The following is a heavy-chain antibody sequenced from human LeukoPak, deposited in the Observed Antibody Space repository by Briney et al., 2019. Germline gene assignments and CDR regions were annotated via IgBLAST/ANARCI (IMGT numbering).Heavy chain of an antibody. Sequence: GGSLRLSCEGSGFTFSSYWINWVRQAPGKGLDWVATIKPDGSAKYYADSVKDRFTISRDNAKNSLYLQMNSLRVEDTAMYYCARNILTSDGLWGQGTLVTVSS. V-gene: IGHV3-7*01. CDR1: GFTFSSYW. D-gene: IGHD2-8*01. CDR2: IKPDGSAK. J-gene: IGHJ4*02. CDR3: ARNILTSDGL.